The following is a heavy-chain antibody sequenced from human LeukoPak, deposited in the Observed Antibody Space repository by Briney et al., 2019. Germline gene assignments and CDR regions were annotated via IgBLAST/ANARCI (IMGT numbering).Heavy chain of an antibody. CDR3: ARARTSSYYGSGRSRFDP. Sequence: SETLSLTCTVSGGSISGHYWSWIRQPPGKGLEWIGYIYYSGSTNYNPSLKSRVTISVDTSKNQFSLKLSSVTAADTAVYYCARARTSSYYGSGRSRFDPWGQGTLVTVSS. J-gene: IGHJ5*02. CDR2: IYYSGST. V-gene: IGHV4-59*11. CDR1: GGSISGHY. D-gene: IGHD3-10*01.